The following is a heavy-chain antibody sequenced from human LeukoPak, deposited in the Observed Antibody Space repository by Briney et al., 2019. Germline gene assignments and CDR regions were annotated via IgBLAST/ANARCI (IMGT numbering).Heavy chain of an antibody. CDR3: ARLATRYFDWSLNYYYYMDV. D-gene: IGHD3-9*01. CDR2: INHSAST. Sequence: SETLSFTCTVSGYSISSGYYWGWIRQPPGKGLEWIGEINHSASTNYNPSLKSRVTISVDTYKNQCSLKLSSVTAADTAVYYCARLATRYFDWSLNYYYYMDVWGKGTTVTISS. CDR1: GYSISSGYY. V-gene: IGHV4-38-2*02. J-gene: IGHJ6*03.